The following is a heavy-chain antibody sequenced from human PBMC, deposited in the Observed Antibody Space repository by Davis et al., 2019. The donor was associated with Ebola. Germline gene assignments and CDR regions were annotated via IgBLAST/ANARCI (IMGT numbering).Heavy chain of an antibody. J-gene: IGHJ5*02. CDR1: GGSISSYY. CDR2: IYYSGST. CDR3: ARLNGMNWFDP. D-gene: IGHD2-8*01. V-gene: IGHV4-59*08. Sequence: GSLRLSCTVSGGSISSYYWSWIRQPPGKGLEWIGYIYYSGSTNYNPSLKSRVTISVETSKNQFSLKLSSVTAADTAVYYCARLNGMNWFDPWGQGTLVTVSS.